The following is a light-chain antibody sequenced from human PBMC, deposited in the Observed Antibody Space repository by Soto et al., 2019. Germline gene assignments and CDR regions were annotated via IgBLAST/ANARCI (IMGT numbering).Light chain of an antibody. J-gene: IGKJ2*01. V-gene: IGKV3-11*01. CDR2: DAS. Sequence: EIVLTQSPATLSLSPGERATLSCRASQSVSSYLAWYQQKPGQAPRLLIYDASNRDTGIPARFSGSGSGTDFTLTISSIEPEDVSVYYCQQRSNWHMYTFGQGTKLEIK. CDR1: QSVSSY. CDR3: QQRSNWHMYT.